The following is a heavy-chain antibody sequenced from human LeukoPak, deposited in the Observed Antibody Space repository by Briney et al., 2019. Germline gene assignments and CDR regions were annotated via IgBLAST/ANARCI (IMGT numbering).Heavy chain of an antibody. CDR1: GFTFSSYG. Sequence: GGSLRLSCAASGFTFSSYGMHWVRQAPGKGLEWVAVMSYDGSNKYYADSVKGRFTISRDNSKNTLYLQMNSLRPDDTAVYYCAKDRGSGGYNFMDYWGQGALVTVSS. CDR3: AKDRGSGGYNFMDY. V-gene: IGHV3-30*18. J-gene: IGHJ4*02. D-gene: IGHD1-1*01. CDR2: MSYDGSNK.